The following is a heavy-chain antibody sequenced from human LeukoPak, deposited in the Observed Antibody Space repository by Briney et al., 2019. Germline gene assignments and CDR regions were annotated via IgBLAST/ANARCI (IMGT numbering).Heavy chain of an antibody. V-gene: IGHV1-8*03. J-gene: IGHJ5*02. CDR1: GYTFTSYD. CDR3: VRGDRDYDILTGYSKSWFDP. CDR2: ANPNSGNT. Sequence: ASVKVSCKASGYTFTSYDINWVRQATGQGPEWMGWANPNSGNTGYAQKFQGRVTITRNTAISTAYMELSSLTSEDTAVYYCVRGDRDYDILTGYSKSWFDPWGQGTLVTVSS. D-gene: IGHD3-9*01.